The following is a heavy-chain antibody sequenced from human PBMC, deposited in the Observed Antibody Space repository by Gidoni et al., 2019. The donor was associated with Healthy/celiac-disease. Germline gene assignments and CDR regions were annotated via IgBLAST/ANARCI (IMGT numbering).Heavy chain of an antibody. CDR2: IYSGGST. CDR1: GFTVSSNY. D-gene: IGHD3-10*01. J-gene: IGHJ2*01. V-gene: IGHV3-53*04. CDR3: ARARGFGELLAWYFDL. Sequence: EVQLVESGGGLVQPGGSLRLSCAASGFTVSSNYMSWVRQAPGKGLEWVSVIYSGGSTYYADSVKGRFTISRHNSKNTLYLQMNSLRAEDTAVYYCARARGFGELLAWYFDLWGRGTLVTVSS.